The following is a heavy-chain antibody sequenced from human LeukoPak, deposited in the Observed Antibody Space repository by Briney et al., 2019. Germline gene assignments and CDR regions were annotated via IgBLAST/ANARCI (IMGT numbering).Heavy chain of an antibody. CDR3: ARGEVEGYCSGGSCYSGLDWFDP. V-gene: IGHV1-3*01. CDR2: INAGNGNT. CDR1: GYTFTSYA. D-gene: IGHD2-15*01. Sequence: ASVKVSCKASGYTFTSYAMHWVRQAPGQRLEWMGWINAGNGNTKYSQKFQGRVTMTRDTSTSTVYMELSSLRSEDTAVYYCARGEVEGYCSGGSCYSGLDWFDPWGQGTLVTVSS. J-gene: IGHJ5*02.